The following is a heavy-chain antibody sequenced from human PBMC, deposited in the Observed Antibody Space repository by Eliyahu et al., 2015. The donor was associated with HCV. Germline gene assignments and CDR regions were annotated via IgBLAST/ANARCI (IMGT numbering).Heavy chain of an antibody. Sequence: SYGMHWVRQAPGKGLEWVAVISYDGSNKYYADSVKGRFTISRDNSKNTLYLQMNSLRAEDTAVYYCAKEGTFTFDYWGQGTLVTVSS. V-gene: IGHV3-30*18. D-gene: IGHD3-16*01. CDR3: AKEGTFTFDY. CDR1: SYG. CDR2: ISYDGSNK. J-gene: IGHJ4*02.